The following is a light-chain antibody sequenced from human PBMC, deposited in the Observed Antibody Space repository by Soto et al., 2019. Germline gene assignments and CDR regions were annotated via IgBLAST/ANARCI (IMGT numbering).Light chain of an antibody. J-gene: IGKJ1*01. CDR1: QSVSSSY. V-gene: IGKV3-20*01. CDR2: GAS. Sequence: ESVLTQAPGTLSLSPGERATLSCRASQSVSSSYLAWYQQKPGQAPRPLIYGASSRAIGIPDRFSGSGSGTDFTLTISRLEPEDFAVYYCQQYRSSPWTFGQGTKV. CDR3: QQYRSSPWT.